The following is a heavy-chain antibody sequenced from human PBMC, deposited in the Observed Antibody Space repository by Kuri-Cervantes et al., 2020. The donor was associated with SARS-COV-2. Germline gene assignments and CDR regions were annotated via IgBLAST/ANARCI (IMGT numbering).Heavy chain of an antibody. CDR1: GGSIGSGSYY. D-gene: IGHD5-12*01. V-gene: IGHV4-61*02. CDR3: ASGLGLPLDY. J-gene: IGHJ4*02. Sequence: SETLSLTCTVSGGSIGSGSYYWSWIRQPAGKGLEWIGRIYTSGSTNYNPSLKSRVTISVDTSKNQFSLKLSSVTAADTAVYYCASGLGLPLDYWGQGTLVTVSS. CDR2: IYTSGST.